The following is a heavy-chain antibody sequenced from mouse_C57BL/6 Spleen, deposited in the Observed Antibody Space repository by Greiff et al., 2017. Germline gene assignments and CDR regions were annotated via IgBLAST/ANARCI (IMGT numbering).Heavy chain of an antibody. Sequence: EVQLVESGAELVRPGASVKLSCTASGFNINDAYMHWVKQRPEQGLEWIGWIDPENGGTEYDSKFQGKATVTADTSSNTTYLQLSSLTSEDTAFYYCTTGSNYGYAIDDWGQGTTLTVSS. CDR1: GFNINDAY. D-gene: IGHD1-2*01. CDR2: IDPENGGT. CDR3: TTGSNYGYAIDD. V-gene: IGHV14-4*01. J-gene: IGHJ2*01.